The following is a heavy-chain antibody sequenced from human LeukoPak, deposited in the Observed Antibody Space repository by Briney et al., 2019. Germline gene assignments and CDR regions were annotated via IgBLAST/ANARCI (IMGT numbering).Heavy chain of an antibody. V-gene: IGHV3-21*01. J-gene: IGHJ4*02. CDR3: ARGEVHYYGSGSDY. CDR2: ITNI. Sequence: PGGSLRLSCAASGFTFNTYTMNWVRQAPGKGLEWVSFITNIYYADSMKGRFTISRDNAKNSLYLQMNSLRAEDTAVYYCARGEVHYYGSGSDYWGQGTLVTVSS. D-gene: IGHD3-10*01. CDR1: GFTFNTYT.